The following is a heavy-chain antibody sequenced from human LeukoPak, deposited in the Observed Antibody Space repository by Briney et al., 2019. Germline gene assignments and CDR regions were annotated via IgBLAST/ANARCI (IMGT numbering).Heavy chain of an antibody. J-gene: IGHJ5*02. Sequence: PGGSLRLSCAAAGFTFDDYGTSWVRQAPGKGLEWVSGINWNGGSTGYADSVKGRFTISRDNAKNSLYLQMNSLRAEDTALYHCARVGSSSWKWEFDPWGQGTLVTVSS. D-gene: IGHD6-13*01. CDR3: ARVGSSSWKWEFDP. CDR2: INWNGGST. V-gene: IGHV3-20*01. CDR1: GFTFDDYG.